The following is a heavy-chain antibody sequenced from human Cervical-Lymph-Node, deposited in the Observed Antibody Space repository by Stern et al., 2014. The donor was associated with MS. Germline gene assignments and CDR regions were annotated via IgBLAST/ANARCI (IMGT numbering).Heavy chain of an antibody. J-gene: IGHJ5*02. V-gene: IGHV1-69*01. D-gene: IGHD4-23*01. Sequence: VQLVASGAEVKRPGSSVKVSCKASGATFSTNAISWLRQGPGQGLEWMGGIVPIFDKSNYAQKFRGRVTITADESTSTAYMELTSLRSEDTAVYYCAREHHGGNFAAWGQGTLVTVSS. CDR1: GATFSTNA. CDR2: IVPIFDKS. CDR3: AREHHGGNFAA.